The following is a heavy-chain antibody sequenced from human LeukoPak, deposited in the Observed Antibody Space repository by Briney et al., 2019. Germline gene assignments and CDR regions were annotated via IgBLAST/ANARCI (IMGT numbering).Heavy chain of an antibody. CDR1: GITLSNYG. CDR2: ISDSGGGT. J-gene: IGHJ4*02. CDR3: AKRGVVIRVILVGFHKEANYFDS. V-gene: IGHV3-23*01. Sequence: GGSLRLSCAVSGITLSNYGMSWVRQAPGKGLQLVAGISDSGGGTNYADSVKGRFTISRDHAKNTLYLQMNSLRVEDTAVYFCAKRGVVIRVILVGFHKEANYFDSWGQGAVVSVSS. D-gene: IGHD3-22*01.